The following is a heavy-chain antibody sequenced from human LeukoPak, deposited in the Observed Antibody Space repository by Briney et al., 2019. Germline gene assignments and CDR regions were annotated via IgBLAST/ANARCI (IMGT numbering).Heavy chain of an antibody. CDR3: ARGYCGGDCYGD. D-gene: IGHD2-21*02. CDR1: GFTFSDYF. J-gene: IGHJ1*01. Sequence: GGSLRLSCAASGFTFSDYFMNWVRQAPGKGLEYVSSISGSSRHIYYADSVKGRFTISRDNNKSSLYLQMNSLRVEDMAVYYCARGYCGGDCYGDWGQGTLVTVSS. CDR2: ISGSSRHI. V-gene: IGHV3-21*01.